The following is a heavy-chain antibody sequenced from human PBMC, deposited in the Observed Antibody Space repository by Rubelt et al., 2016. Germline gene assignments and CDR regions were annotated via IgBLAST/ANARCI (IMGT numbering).Heavy chain of an antibody. CDR1: GGSFSGYY. D-gene: IGHD6-13*01. Sequence: QVQLQQWGAGLLKPSETLSLTCAVYGGSFSGYYWSWIRQPPGKGLEWIGEINHSGSTNYNPSLKSRVTISVDTSKNQFSLKLSPVTAADTAVYYCARHGRAAARYYVWGQGTTVTVSS. J-gene: IGHJ6*02. V-gene: IGHV4-34*01. CDR2: INHSGST. CDR3: ARHGRAAARYYV.